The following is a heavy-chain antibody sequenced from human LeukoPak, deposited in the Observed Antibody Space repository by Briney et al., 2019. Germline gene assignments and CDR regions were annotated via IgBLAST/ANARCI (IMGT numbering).Heavy chain of an antibody. V-gene: IGHV4-30-4*01. Sequence: PSETLSLTCTVSGGSISSGDYYWRWIRQPPGKGLEWIGYIYYSGSTYYNPSLKSRVTISVDTSKNQFSLKLSSVTAADTAVYYCARGEVVVRGTPEGAFDPWGQGTLVTVSS. D-gene: IGHD3-10*01. J-gene: IGHJ5*02. CDR3: ARGEVVVRGTPEGAFDP. CDR1: GGSISSGDYY. CDR2: IYYSGST.